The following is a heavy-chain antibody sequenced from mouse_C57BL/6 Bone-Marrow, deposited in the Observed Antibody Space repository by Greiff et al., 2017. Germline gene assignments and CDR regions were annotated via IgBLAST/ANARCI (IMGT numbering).Heavy chain of an antibody. J-gene: IGHJ4*01. D-gene: IGHD2-4*01. CDR3: ARCPIYYDYSGYAMDY. Sequence: VQLQQPGTELVKPGASVKLSCKASGYTFTSYWMHWVKQRPGQGLEWIGNINPSNGGTSYNEKFKSKATLTVDKSSRTAYMQLSSLTSEYSAVYYCARCPIYYDYSGYAMDYWGQGTSVTVSA. CDR1: GYTFTSYW. CDR2: INPSNGGT. V-gene: IGHV1-53*01.